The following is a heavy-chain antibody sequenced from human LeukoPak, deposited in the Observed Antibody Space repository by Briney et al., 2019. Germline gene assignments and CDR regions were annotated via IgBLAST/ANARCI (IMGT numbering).Heavy chain of an antibody. D-gene: IGHD3-10*01. CDR2: MNPNSGNT. Sequence: GASVKVSCKASGYTFTSYDINWVRQATGQGLEWMGWMNPNSGNTGYAQKFQGRVTITRNTSISTAYMELSSLRSEDTAVYYCVRGRRGDDAFDIWGQGTMVTVSS. V-gene: IGHV1-8*03. CDR1: GYTFTSYD. CDR3: VRGRRGDDAFDI. J-gene: IGHJ3*02.